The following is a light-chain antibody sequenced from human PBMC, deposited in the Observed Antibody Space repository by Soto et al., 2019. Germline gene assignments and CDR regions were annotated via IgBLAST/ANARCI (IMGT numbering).Light chain of an antibody. Sequence: DIQMNQSPSSLSASVGDRVTITCQASQAIKNFLNWYQQKPGKAPKLLIYDASNLEAGVPSRFSGSGSGTDFSFTISSLQPEDIETDDGQQLDLLPTFGQGTNLEIK. CDR1: QAIKNF. CDR3: QQLDLLPT. CDR2: DAS. V-gene: IGKV1-33*01. J-gene: IGKJ2*01.